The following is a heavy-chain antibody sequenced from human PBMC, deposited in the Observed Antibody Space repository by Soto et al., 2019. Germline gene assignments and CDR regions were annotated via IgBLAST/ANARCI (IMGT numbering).Heavy chain of an antibody. Sequence: SVKVSCKASGYTFTSYYSHWVRQAPGQGLEWMGRINPIGGTADYPQEFQGRVTMTADESTSTAYMELSSLTSEDTAVYYCAREGAIAVALYGMDVWGQGTTVTVSS. V-gene: IGHV1-69*11. J-gene: IGHJ6*02. CDR3: AREGAIAVALYGMDV. CDR1: GYTFTSYY. CDR2: INPIGGTA. D-gene: IGHD6-19*01.